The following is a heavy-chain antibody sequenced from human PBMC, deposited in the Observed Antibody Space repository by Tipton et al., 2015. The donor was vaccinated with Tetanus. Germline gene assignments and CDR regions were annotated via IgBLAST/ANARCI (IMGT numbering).Heavy chain of an antibody. V-gene: IGHV3-49*03. CDR2: IRNKAYGGAA. D-gene: IGHD1-1*01. CDR1: GFTFGDYN. J-gene: IGHJ6*02. CDR3: ARRSLTNYGLDV. Sequence: RSLRLSCRASGFTFGDYNMMWFRQAPGKGLEWVGFIRNKAYGGAAEYAASVKGRFTISRDESKSTVYLQMNSLKTEDTAVYFCARRSLTNYGLDVWGQGTPVTVSS.